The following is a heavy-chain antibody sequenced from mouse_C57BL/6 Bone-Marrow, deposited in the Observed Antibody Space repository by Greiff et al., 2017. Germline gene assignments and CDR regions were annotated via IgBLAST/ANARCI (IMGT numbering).Heavy chain of an antibody. CDR1: GFNIKNTY. CDR3: AGTEMVTTWMNAMDY. CDR2: IDPANGNT. J-gene: IGHJ4*01. Sequence: VHVKQSVAELVRPGASVKLSCTASGFNIKNTYMHWVKQRPEQGLEWIGRIDPANGNTKYAPKFQGKATITAETSSNPAYLQLSSLPSEDTAICSCAGTEMVTTWMNAMDYWGQGTSVTVSS. D-gene: IGHD2-2*01. V-gene: IGHV14-3*01.